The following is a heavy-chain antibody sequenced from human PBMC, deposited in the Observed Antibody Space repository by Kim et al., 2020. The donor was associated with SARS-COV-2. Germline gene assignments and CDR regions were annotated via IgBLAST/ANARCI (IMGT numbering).Heavy chain of an antibody. CDR2: IWYDGSNK. CDR3: AKGPYYYDSSGPMV. V-gene: IGHV3-33*06. J-gene: IGHJ4*02. Sequence: GGSLRLSCAASGFTFSSYGMHWVRQAPGKGLEWVAVIWYDGSNKYYADSVKGRFTISRDNSKNTLYLQMNSLRAEDTAVYYCAKGPYYYDSSGPMVWGQGTLVTVSS. D-gene: IGHD3-22*01. CDR1: GFTFSSYG.